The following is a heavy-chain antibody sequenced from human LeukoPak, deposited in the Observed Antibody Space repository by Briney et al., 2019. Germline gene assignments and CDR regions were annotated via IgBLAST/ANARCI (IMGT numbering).Heavy chain of an antibody. CDR2: VVHTGST. V-gene: IGHV4-4*08. D-gene: IGHD1-26*01. CDR1: DDSITMYY. CDR3: AREILGPTWGY. Sequence: NPSETLSLTCTVSDDSITMYYWTWIRQPPGKGLEWIGYVVHTGSTKFNPSLNGRVSISRDTSNNFFSLRLYSVTAADTAVYYCAREILGPTWGYWGQGTLVTVSS. J-gene: IGHJ4*02.